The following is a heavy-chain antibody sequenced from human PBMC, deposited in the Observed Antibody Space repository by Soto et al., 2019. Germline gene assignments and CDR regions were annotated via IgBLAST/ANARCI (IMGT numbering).Heavy chain of an antibody. CDR1: GDSISSGYY. V-gene: IGHV4-38-2*01. D-gene: IGHD6-13*01. Sequence: SETLSLTCAGSGDSISSGYYWGWIRQPPEKGLEWIGSIYHSGSTNYNPSLKSRVTISVDTSKNQFSLKLSSVTAADTAVYYCARSGQSAAGTRSGYNCLDHWGPGSLV. CDR3: ARSGQSAAGTRSGYNCLDH. J-gene: IGHJ5*02. CDR2: IYHSGST.